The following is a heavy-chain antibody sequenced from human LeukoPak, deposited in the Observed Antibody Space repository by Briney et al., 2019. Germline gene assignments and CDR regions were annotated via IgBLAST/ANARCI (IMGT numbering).Heavy chain of an antibody. D-gene: IGHD2-8*01. V-gene: IGHV3-15*01. CDR2: IKSKTDGGTT. J-gene: IGHJ4*02. Sequence: GGSLRLSCAASGFTFSNAWMSWVRQAPGKGLEWVGRIKSKTDGGTTDYAAPVKGRFTIPRDDSKNTLYLQMNSLKTEDTAVYYCTTDRVHCTNGVCYSTAYYFDYWGQGTLVTVSS. CDR1: GFTFSNAW. CDR3: TTDRVHCTNGVCYSTAYYFDY.